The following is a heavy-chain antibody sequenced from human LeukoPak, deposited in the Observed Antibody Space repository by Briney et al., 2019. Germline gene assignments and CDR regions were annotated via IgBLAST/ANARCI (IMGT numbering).Heavy chain of an antibody. V-gene: IGHV4-59*01. D-gene: IGHD3-10*01. CDR2: IYYSGST. CDR3: ARDLYGSGSHPNWFDP. CDR1: GGSISIYY. Sequence: SETLSLTSTVSGGSISIYYWSWIRQPPGKGLEWIGYIYYSGSTNYNPSLKSRVTISVDTSKNQFSLKLSSVTAADTAVYYCARDLYGSGSHPNWFDPWGQGTLVTVSS. J-gene: IGHJ5*02.